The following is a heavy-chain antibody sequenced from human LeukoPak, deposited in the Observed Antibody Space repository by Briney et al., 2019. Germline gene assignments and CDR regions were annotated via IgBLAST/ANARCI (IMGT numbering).Heavy chain of an antibody. J-gene: IGHJ4*02. V-gene: IGHV4-59*01. CDR1: GGSISNY. Sequence: PSETLSLTCTVSGGSISNYWSWIRQPPGKGLEWIGYIYYSGSTNYNPSLKSRVTISVDTSKNQFSLKLSSVTAADTAVYYCARGRWELLQSVYYLDYWGQGTLVTVSS. CDR2: IYYSGST. D-gene: IGHD1-26*01. CDR3: ARGRWELLQSVYYLDY.